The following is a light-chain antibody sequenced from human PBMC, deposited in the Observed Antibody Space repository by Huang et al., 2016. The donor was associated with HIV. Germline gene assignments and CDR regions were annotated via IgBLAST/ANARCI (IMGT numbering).Light chain of an antibody. CDR3: QHFNNWPPWT. CDR1: QSISIN. J-gene: IGKJ2*02. CDR2: GAS. Sequence: EIVMTQSPAILSVSPGERATLSCRASQSISINLAWYQQKPGQAPRLRIYGASTRATGIPARFSGSGSGTNFTLTISSLQSEDFAIYYCQHFNNWPPWTFGQGTKLEIK. V-gene: IGKV3D-15*01.